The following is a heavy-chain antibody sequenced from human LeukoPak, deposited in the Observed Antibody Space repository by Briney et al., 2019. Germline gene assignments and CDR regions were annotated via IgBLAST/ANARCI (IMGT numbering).Heavy chain of an antibody. CDR1: GFTFSNYG. V-gene: IGHV3-23*01. D-gene: IGHD6-13*01. J-gene: IGHJ4*02. Sequence: GSLRLSCAASGFTFSNYGMHWVRQAPGKGLEWVSVISDSGGTTYYADSVKGRFTISRDNSKNTLYLQMNSLRADDTALYFCTKRGTSGSWYFFDYWGQGTLVTVSS. CDR2: ISDSGGTT. CDR3: TKRGTSGSWYFFDY.